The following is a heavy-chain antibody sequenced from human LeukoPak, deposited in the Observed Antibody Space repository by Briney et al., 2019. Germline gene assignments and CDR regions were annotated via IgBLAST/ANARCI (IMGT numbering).Heavy chain of an antibody. V-gene: IGHV3-23*01. J-gene: IGHJ4*02. CDR3: ARDHDEWELLLVDDY. CDR2: ISGSGGST. D-gene: IGHD1-26*01. CDR1: GFTFSSYA. Sequence: PGGSLRLSCAASGFTFSSYAMSWVRQAPGKGLEWVSAISGSGGSTYYADSVKGRFTISRDNSKNTLYLQMNSLRAEDTAVYYCARDHDEWELLLVDDYWGQGTLVTVSS.